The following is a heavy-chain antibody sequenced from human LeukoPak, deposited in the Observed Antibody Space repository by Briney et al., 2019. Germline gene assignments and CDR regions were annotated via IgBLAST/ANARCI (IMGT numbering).Heavy chain of an antibody. Sequence: SETLSLTCTVSGGSISSSSYYWGWIRQPPGKGLEWIGSIYYSGSTYYNPSLKSRVTISVNTSKNQFSLKLSSVTAADTAVYYCARVGAPGAFDIWGQGTMVTVSS. V-gene: IGHV4-39*07. CDR1: GGSISSSSYY. CDR3: ARVGAPGAFDI. CDR2: IYYSGST. D-gene: IGHD1-26*01. J-gene: IGHJ3*02.